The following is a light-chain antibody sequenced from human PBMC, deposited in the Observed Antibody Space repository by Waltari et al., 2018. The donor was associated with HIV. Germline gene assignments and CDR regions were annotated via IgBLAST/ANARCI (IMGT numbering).Light chain of an antibody. Sequence: QSVVTQPPSPSGTPGQTISISCSGDISNLGGNFVYWYQQRPGTAPRLLIYRNDQRPSGVPDRFSGSKSATSASLAISGLRSEDEADYHCSTWDNSLSHWVFGGGTKVTVL. J-gene: IGLJ3*02. CDR3: STWDNSLSHWV. CDR1: ISNLGGNF. V-gene: IGLV1-47*01. CDR2: RND.